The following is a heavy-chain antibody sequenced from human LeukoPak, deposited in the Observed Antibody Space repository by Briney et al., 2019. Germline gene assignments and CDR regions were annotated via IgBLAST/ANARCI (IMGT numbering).Heavy chain of an antibody. Sequence: GGSLRLSCAASGFTFSSYSMNWVRQAPGKGLEWVSSISSSSSYIYYADSVKGRFTISRDNAKNSLYLQMNSLRAEDTAVYYCARSDVDTDASFDYWGQGTLVTVSS. J-gene: IGHJ4*02. V-gene: IGHV3-21*01. CDR2: ISSSSSYI. CDR3: ARSDVDTDASFDY. D-gene: IGHD5-18*01. CDR1: GFTFSSYS.